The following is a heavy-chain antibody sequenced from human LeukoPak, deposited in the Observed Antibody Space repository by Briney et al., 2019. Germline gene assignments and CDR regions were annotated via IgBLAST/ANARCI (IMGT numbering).Heavy chain of an antibody. D-gene: IGHD2-15*01. J-gene: IGHJ4*02. Sequence: SETLSLTCAVYGGSFRGYYWSWIRQPPGKGLEWIGEIYYNGSTNYNPSLKSRVTISLDTSKTQFSLKLSSVTAADTAVYYCARGEGFCSGGTCRPHYDYWGQGTLVTVSS. CDR1: GGSFRGYY. CDR3: ARGEGFCSGGTCRPHYDY. CDR2: IYYNGST. V-gene: IGHV4-34*01.